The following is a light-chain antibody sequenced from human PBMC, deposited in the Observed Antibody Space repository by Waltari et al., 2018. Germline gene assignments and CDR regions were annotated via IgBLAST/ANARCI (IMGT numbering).Light chain of an antibody. Sequence: QLVLTQSPSASASLGASAKLTCTPSSGHSRNVIAWLQQQPEKGPRYLMKVNSDGSHNEGDEIPDRFSGSSSGAERYLTISSLQSEDEADYYCQTGGHGTWVFGGGTKLTVL. CDR1: SGHSRNV. J-gene: IGLJ3*02. CDR3: QTGGHGTWV. CDR2: VNSDGSH. V-gene: IGLV4-69*01.